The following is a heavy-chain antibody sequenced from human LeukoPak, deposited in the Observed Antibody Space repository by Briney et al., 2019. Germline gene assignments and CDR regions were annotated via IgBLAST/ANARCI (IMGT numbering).Heavy chain of an antibody. V-gene: IGHV4-39*01. CDR1: GGSISGSSSY. J-gene: IGHJ4*02. CDR2: IYYSGST. Sequence: SETLSLTCTVSGGSISGSSSYWGWIRQPPGKGLEWVASIYYSGSTYYNPSLKSRVSISVDTSKNQFSLKLSSVTAADTAVYYCVRRNYYFDYWGQGTLVTVSS. CDR3: VRRNYYFDY.